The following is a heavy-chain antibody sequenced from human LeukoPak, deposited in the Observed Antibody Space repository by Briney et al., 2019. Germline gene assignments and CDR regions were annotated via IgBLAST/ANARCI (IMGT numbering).Heavy chain of an antibody. D-gene: IGHD3-22*01. CDR3: ARDPRYYDSSGYYY. V-gene: IGHV1-69*04. Sequence: SVKVSCKASGGTFSIYAISWVRQAPGQGLEWMGRIIPILGIANYAQKFQGRVTITADKSTSTAYMELSSLRSEDTAVYYCARDPRYYDSSGYYYWGQGTLVTVSS. CDR1: GGTFSIYA. CDR2: IIPILGIA. J-gene: IGHJ4*02.